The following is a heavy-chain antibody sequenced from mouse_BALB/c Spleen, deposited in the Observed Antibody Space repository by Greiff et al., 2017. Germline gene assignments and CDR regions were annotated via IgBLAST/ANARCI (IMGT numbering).Heavy chain of an antibody. CDR1: GFSLSRYS. CDR3: ARDYGSSFRYFDV. D-gene: IGHD1-1*01. CDR2: IWGGGST. J-gene: IGHJ1*01. V-gene: IGHV2-6-4*01. Sequence: VKLMESGPGLVAPSPSLSITCTVSGFSLSRYSVHWVRQPPGKGLEWLGMIWGGGSTNYNSALKSRLSTSKDNSKSQVFLKMNSLQTDDTAMYYCARDYGSSFRYFDVWGAGTTVTVSS.